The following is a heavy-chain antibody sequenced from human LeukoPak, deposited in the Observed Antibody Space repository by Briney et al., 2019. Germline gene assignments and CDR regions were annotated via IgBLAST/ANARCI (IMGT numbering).Heavy chain of an antibody. CDR1: GFTFSNYA. Sequence: GGSLRLSCAASGFTFSNYAMHWVRQAPGKGLEWVSLISSGGTYEYYADSVKGRFTISRGNSKNTLYLQLNSLRAEDTAVYYCARDSTYYYDSGSSGPHYFDNWGQGPLVTVSS. J-gene: IGHJ4*02. CDR3: ARDSTYYYDSGSSGPHYFDN. V-gene: IGHV3-30*01. CDR2: ISSGGTYE. D-gene: IGHD3-10*01.